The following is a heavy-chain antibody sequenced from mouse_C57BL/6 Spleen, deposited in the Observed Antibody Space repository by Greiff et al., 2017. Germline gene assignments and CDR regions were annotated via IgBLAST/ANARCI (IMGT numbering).Heavy chain of an antibody. Sequence: LVESGAELVRPGASVKLSCKASGYTFTDYYINWVKQRPGQGLEWIGKIYPGSGNTYYNEKFKGKATLTADKSSSTAYIQLSSLTSEGSAVYCCAGWDDYDKRDAMDYWGQGTSVTVSS. J-gene: IGHJ4*01. D-gene: IGHD2-4*01. CDR2: IYPGSGNT. CDR1: GYTFTDYY. V-gene: IGHV1-76*01. CDR3: AGWDDYDKRDAMDY.